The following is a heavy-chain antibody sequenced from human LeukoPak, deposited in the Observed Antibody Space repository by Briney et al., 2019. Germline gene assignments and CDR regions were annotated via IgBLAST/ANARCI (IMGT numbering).Heavy chain of an antibody. V-gene: IGHV4-61*02. CDR2: IYTSGST. Sequence: SQTLSLTCTVSGGSISSGSYYWSWIRQPAGKGLEWIGRIYTSGSTNYNPSLKSRVTISVDRSKNQFSLKLSSVTAADTAVYYCARDSHGMDVWGQGTTVTVSS. CDR3: ARDSHGMDV. CDR1: GGSISSGSYY. J-gene: IGHJ6*02.